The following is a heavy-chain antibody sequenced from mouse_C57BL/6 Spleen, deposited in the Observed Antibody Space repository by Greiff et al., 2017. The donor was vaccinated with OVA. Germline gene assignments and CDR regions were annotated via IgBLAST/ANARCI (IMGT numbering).Heavy chain of an antibody. J-gene: IGHJ3*01. CDR2: ISDGGSYT. D-gene: IGHD2-3*01. V-gene: IGHV5-4*01. CDR3: ARERIYDAYSPWYAY. CDR1: GFTFSSYA. Sequence: EVQLVEPGGGLVKPGGSLKLSCAASGFTFSSYAMSWVRQTPGKRLEWVATISDGGSYTYYPHNVKGRFTISRDNAKNNLYLQMSHLKSEDTAMYYCARERIYDAYSPWYAYWGQGTLVTVSA.